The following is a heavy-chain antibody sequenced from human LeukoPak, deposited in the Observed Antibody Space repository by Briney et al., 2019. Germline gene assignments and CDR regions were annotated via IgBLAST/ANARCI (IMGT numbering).Heavy chain of an antibody. Sequence: GAAVKVSCKASGYTFTNYAISCVRQAPGQGLEWVGWISAYNGNTNYAQKLQGRVTMTTDTSTSTAYMDLRSLRSDDTAVYYCARVRNSGFRYVDSWGQGTLVTVSS. CDR1: GYTFTNYA. CDR2: ISAYNGNT. J-gene: IGHJ4*02. D-gene: IGHD5-12*01. CDR3: ARVRNSGFRYVDS. V-gene: IGHV1-18*01.